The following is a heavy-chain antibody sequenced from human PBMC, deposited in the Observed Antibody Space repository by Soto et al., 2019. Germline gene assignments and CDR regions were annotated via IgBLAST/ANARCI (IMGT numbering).Heavy chain of an antibody. J-gene: IGHJ4*02. CDR1: GYSFTGYY. Sequence: HEHLVQSGAEVKRPGASLKVPCKASGYSFTGYYIHWVRQAPGQGLEWMGWINPDSGATNYEQNFQGRVTLTSDTSISTASMDLTSLTSDDTAVYYCARGDYGTGGYPFPYFDYWGQGTLVIVSS. D-gene: IGHD2-8*02. CDR2: INPDSGAT. CDR3: ARGDYGTGGYPFPYFDY. V-gene: IGHV1-2*02.